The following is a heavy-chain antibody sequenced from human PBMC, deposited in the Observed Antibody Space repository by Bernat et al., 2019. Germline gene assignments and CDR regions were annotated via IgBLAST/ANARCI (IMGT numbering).Heavy chain of an antibody. CDR1: GFTFSSYA. D-gene: IGHD2-8*01. J-gene: IGHJ4*02. CDR3: ARGKYCTNGVCYFADY. V-gene: IGHV3-30-3*01. CDR2: ISYDGSNK. Sequence: QVQLVESGGGVVQPGRSLRLSCAASGFTFSSYAMHWVRQAPGKGLEWVAVISYDGSNKYYADSVKGRFTISRDNSKNMLYLQMNSLRAEDTAVYYCARGKYCTNGVCYFADYWGQGTLVTVSS.